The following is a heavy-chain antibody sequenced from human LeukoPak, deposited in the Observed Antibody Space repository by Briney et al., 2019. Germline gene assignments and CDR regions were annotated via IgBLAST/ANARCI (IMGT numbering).Heavy chain of an antibody. CDR2: LTSGGVSA. D-gene: IGHD5-18*01. J-gene: IGHJ4*02. Sequence: GGSLRLSCAASGFTLSDYSMTWVRQAPGQGLEWISFLTSGGVSASYADSVRGRFTVSRDDARNSLSLYMNTLRADDTAVYYCASSLNTVMVSPYYLEYWGPGTLVTVSS. CDR1: GFTLSDYS. V-gene: IGHV3-11*04. CDR3: ASSLNTVMVSPYYLEY.